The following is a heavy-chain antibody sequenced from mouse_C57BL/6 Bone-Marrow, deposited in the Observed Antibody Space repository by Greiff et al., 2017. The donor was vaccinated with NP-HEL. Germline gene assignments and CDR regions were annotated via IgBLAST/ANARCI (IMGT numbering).Heavy chain of an antibody. Sequence: EVQLQQSGAELVRPGASVKLSCTASGFNIKDYYMHWVKQRPEQGLEWIGRIDPEDGATEYAPKFQGKATMTADTSSNTAYLQLSSLTSEDTAVYYCTTDYGSSSYFDYWGQGTTLTVSS. J-gene: IGHJ2*01. CDR1: GFNIKDYY. CDR3: TTDYGSSSYFDY. V-gene: IGHV14-1*01. D-gene: IGHD1-1*01. CDR2: IDPEDGAT.